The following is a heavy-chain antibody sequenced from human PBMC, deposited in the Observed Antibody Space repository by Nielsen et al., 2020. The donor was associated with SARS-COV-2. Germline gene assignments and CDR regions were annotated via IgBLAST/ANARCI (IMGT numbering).Heavy chain of an antibody. J-gene: IGHJ5*02. CDR2: IWYDGSNK. V-gene: IGHV3-33*08. CDR3: ARDRRDIVVVVPKAFDP. D-gene: IGHD2-15*01. Sequence: GESLKISCAASGFTFSSYGMHWVRQAPGKGLEWVAVIWYDGSNKYYADSVKGRFTISRDNSKNTLYLQMNSLRAEDTAVYYCARDRRDIVVVVPKAFDPWGQGTLVTVSS. CDR1: GFTFSSYG.